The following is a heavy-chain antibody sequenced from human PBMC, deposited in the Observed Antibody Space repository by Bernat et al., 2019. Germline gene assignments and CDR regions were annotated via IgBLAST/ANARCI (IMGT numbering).Heavy chain of an antibody. CDR1: GLTVSSND. J-gene: IGHJ6*02. CDR2: IHKGGRT. CDR3: ARLYYYQMDV. Sequence: EVQLVETGGGLIQPGGSLRLSCAASGLTVSSNDMTWVRQAPGKGLEWVSVIHKGGRTYYADSVKGRFIISRDNSKNTLYVEMNSLRAEDTAVYYCARLYYYQMDVWGQGTTVTVSS. V-gene: IGHV3-53*05.